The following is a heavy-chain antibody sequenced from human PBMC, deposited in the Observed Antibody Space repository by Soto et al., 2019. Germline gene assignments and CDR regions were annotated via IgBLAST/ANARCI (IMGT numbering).Heavy chain of an antibody. CDR3: ARGLAMVRGVMCLGY. J-gene: IGHJ4*02. V-gene: IGHV1-2*04. Sequence: ASVKVSCKXSGYTFTGYYMHWVRQAPGQGLEWMGWINPNSGGTNYAQKFQGWVTMTRDTSISTAYMELSRLRSDDTAVYYCARGLAMVRGVMCLGYWGQGTLVTVSS. CDR2: INPNSGGT. CDR1: GYTFTGYY. D-gene: IGHD3-10*01.